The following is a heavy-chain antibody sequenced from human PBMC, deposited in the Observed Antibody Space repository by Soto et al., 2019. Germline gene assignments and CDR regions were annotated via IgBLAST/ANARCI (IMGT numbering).Heavy chain of an antibody. CDR3: ARVPYYDFWSGYSSGKNWFDP. Sequence: GASVKVSCKASGYTFTSYAMHWVRQAPGQRLEWMGWINAGNGNTKYSQKFQGRVTITRDTSASTAYMELSSLRSEDTAVYYCARVPYYDFWSGYSSGKNWFDPWGQGPLVTVSS. CDR1: GYTFTSYA. D-gene: IGHD3-3*01. V-gene: IGHV1-3*01. J-gene: IGHJ5*02. CDR2: INAGNGNT.